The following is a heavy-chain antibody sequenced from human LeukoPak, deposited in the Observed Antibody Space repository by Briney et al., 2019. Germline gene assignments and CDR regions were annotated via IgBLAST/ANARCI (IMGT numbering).Heavy chain of an antibody. D-gene: IGHD6-13*01. CDR2: ISSSGSYT. V-gene: IGHV3-11*06. J-gene: IGHJ5*02. Sequence: GGSLRLSCAASGFTFSDYYMSWIRQAPGKGLEWVSYISSSGSYTNYADSVKGRFTISRDNAKNSLYLQMNRLRAEDTAVYYCARDATAAGRFDPWGQGTLVTVFS. CDR1: GFTFSDYY. CDR3: ARDATAAGRFDP.